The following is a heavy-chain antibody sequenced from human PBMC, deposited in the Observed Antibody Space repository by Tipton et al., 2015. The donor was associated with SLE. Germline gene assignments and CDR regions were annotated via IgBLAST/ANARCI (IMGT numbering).Heavy chain of an antibody. D-gene: IGHD2-15*01. CDR1: GGSIRSHY. CDR2: IYHSGST. V-gene: IGHV4-59*08. CDR3: ARTSFCGGGTCFSLDY. Sequence: TLSLTCTVSGGSIRSHYWSWIRQPPGKGLEWIGEIYHSGSTNYNPSLKNRVTISADTSKNQFSLKLSSVTAADTAVYYCARTSFCGGGTCFSLDYWGQGTLVTVSS. J-gene: IGHJ4*02.